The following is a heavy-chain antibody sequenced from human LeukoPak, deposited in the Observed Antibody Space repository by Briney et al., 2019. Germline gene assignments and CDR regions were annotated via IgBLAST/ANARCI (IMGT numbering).Heavy chain of an antibody. V-gene: IGHV3-23*01. CDR1: GFSFRSYA. D-gene: IGHD3-22*01. CDR3: ARPLTMIVVLTQDAFDI. Sequence: PGGSLRLSCAASGFSFRSYAMGWVRQAPGKGLEWVSGISGSGGSTYYADSVKGRFTISRDNSKNTLYLQLNSLRAEDTAVYYCARPLTMIVVLTQDAFDIWGQGTRVTVSS. J-gene: IGHJ3*02. CDR2: ISGSGGST.